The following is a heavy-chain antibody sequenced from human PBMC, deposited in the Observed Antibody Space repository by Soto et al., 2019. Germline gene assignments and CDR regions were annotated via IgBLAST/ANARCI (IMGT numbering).Heavy chain of an antibody. CDR3: ARDMQLATYLYFFDY. V-gene: IGHV3-11*06. J-gene: IGHJ4*02. D-gene: IGHD1-1*01. CDR1: GFTFTDFY. Sequence: GGSLRLSCAASGFTFTDFYISWIRQAPGKGPEWISYIGSSSVCINYADSVKGRFTISRDNAKNSVYLQMNSLRAEDTAVYYCARDMQLATYLYFFDYWGQGTLVTVSS. CDR2: IGSSSVCI.